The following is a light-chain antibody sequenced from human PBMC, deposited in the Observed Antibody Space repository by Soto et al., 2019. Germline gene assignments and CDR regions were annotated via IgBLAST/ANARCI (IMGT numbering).Light chain of an antibody. J-gene: IGLJ2*01. CDR3: SSYAGSNNLVI. V-gene: IGLV2-8*01. Sequence: QSVLTQPPSASGSPGQSFTISCTGTSSDVGGYNYVSWYQQHPGKVPKLMIYEVSKRPSGVPDRFSGSKSGNTASLTVSGLQAEDEADYYCSSYAGSNNLVIFGGGTKVTVL. CDR2: EVS. CDR1: SSDVGGYNY.